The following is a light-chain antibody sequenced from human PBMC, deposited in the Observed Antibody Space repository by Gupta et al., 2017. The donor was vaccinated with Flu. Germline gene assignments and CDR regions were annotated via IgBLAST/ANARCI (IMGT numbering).Light chain of an antibody. CDR2: DNN. V-gene: IGLV1-51*01. CDR1: SSNIGNNY. J-gene: IGLJ3*02. CDR3: GTWDSSLSAWV. Sequence: QSVLTPPPPGSAAPGHKVTISCSGSSSNIGNNYVSWYQQLPGTAPKLLIYDNNKRPSGIPDRFSGSKSGTSATLGITGLQTGDEADYYCGTWDSSLSAWVFGGGTKLTVL.